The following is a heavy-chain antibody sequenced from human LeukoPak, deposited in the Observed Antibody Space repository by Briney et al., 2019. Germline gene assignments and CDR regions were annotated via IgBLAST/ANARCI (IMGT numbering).Heavy chain of an antibody. J-gene: IGHJ4*02. D-gene: IGHD5-18*01. CDR1: GGSISSYY. CDR2: IYYSGST. Sequence: SETLSLTCTVSGGSISSYYWSWIRQPAGKGLEWIGYIYYSGSTNYNPSLKSRVTISVDTSKNQFSLKLGSVTAADTAVYYCARAPSIQLWFDYWGQGTLVTVSS. CDR3: ARAPSIQLWFDY. V-gene: IGHV4-59*01.